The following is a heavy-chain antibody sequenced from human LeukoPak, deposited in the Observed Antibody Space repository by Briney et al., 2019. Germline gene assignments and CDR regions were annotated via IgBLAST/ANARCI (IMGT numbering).Heavy chain of an antibody. D-gene: IGHD5-18*01. V-gene: IGHV3-49*03. Sequence: GGSLRLSCTASGFTFGDYAMSWFRQAPGKGLGWVGFIRSKAYGGTTEYAASVKGRFTISRDDSKSIAYLQMNSLKTEDTAVYYCTRDEVGYSYGFDYWGQGTLVTVSS. CDR1: GFTFGDYA. J-gene: IGHJ4*02. CDR3: TRDEVGYSYGFDY. CDR2: IRSKAYGGTT.